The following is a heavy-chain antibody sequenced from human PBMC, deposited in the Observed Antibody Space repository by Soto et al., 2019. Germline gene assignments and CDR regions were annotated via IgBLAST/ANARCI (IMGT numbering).Heavy chain of an antibody. CDR1: GFSLTTTGVG. J-gene: IGHJ4*02. D-gene: IGHD3-10*01. V-gene: IGHV2-5*02. Sequence: QINLKESGPTLLKPTQTLTLTCSFSGFSLTTTGVGVGRVRQSPGPALESLGLIYSDDDERYSPSLKTRLTITKVTSKNQAVLKMTSMAPVDTATYYCAHSRNLITEDAQVGDFDYWGQGTLVTVSS. CDR3: AHSRNLITEDAQVGDFDY. CDR2: IYSDDDE.